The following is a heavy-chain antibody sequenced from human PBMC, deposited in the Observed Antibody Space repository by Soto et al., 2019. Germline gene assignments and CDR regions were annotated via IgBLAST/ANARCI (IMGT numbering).Heavy chain of an antibody. J-gene: IGHJ3*02. CDR1: GGSISSYY. Sequence: PSETLSLTCTVSGGSISSYYWSWIRQPAGKGLEWIGRIYTSGSTNYNPSLKSRVTMSVDTSKSQFSLKLSSVTAADTAVYYCASTRRGGATHAFDIWGQGTMVTVSS. CDR2: IYTSGST. V-gene: IGHV4-4*07. CDR3: ASTRRGGATHAFDI.